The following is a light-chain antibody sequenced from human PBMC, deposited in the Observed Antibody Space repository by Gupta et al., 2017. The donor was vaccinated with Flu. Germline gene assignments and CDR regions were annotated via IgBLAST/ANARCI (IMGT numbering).Light chain of an antibody. CDR1: SSNIGSNP. CDR2: NNS. CDR3: AVWDDSLNGWV. V-gene: IGLV1-44*01. J-gene: IGLJ3*02. Sequence: QSVLTQPPSASGTPGQRVTISCSGRSSNIGSNPVNWYQQPPGTAPKLLIYNNSQRPSGVPDRFSGSKSGTSASLAFSGLQSEDEADYYCAVWDDSLNGWVFGGGTKLTVL.